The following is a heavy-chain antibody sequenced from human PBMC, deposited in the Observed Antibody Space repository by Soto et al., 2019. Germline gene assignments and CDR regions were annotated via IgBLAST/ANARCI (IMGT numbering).Heavy chain of an antibody. D-gene: IGHD2-21*02. J-gene: IGHJ5*02. V-gene: IGHV4-39*01. CDR2: IYYSGST. CDR1: GGSISSSSYF. CDR3: ARHPSDFWFDP. Sequence: QLQLQESGPGLVKPSETLSLTCSVSGGSISSSSYFWGWIRQPPGKGLEWIGSIYYSGSTYYNSSLKSRVTVSVDTSKHPFSLKLSSVTAADTAVYYCARHPSDFWFDPWGQGTLVTVSS.